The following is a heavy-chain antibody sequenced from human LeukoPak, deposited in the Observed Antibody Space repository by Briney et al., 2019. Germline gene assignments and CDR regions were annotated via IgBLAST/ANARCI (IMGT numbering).Heavy chain of an antibody. Sequence: GGSLRLSCSASGFTFSDYTMSWIRQAPGKGLEWVSVIYSGGSTYYADSVKGRFTISRDNSKNTLYLQMHSLRAEDTAVYYCARDPRYSSSDYYYGIDVWGQGTTVTVSS. J-gene: IGHJ6*02. V-gene: IGHV3-66*01. CDR1: GFTFSDYT. CDR2: IYSGGST. D-gene: IGHD6-13*01. CDR3: ARDPRYSSSDYYYGIDV.